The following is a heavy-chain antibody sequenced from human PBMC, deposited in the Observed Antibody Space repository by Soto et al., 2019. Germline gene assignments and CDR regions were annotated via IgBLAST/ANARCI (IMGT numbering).Heavy chain of an antibody. CDR3: ARVPNPFRLKIAYDDDYDS. D-gene: IGHD3-16*01. J-gene: IGHJ3*01. Sequence: SQTLSRTCAISGDSVSSNSAAWNWIRQSPSRGLEWLGRTYYRSKWYNDYAVSVKSRITINPDTSKNQFSLQLNSVTPEDTAVYYCARVPNPFRLKIAYDDDYDSWGQGTMLTVSS. CDR1: GDSVSSNSAA. CDR2: TYYRSKWYN. V-gene: IGHV6-1*01.